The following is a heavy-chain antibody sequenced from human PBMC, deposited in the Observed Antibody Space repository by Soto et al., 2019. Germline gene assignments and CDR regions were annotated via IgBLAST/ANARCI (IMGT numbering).Heavy chain of an antibody. CDR1: GFTFSSYG. CDR3: AREGGYDFWSAYDFDY. Sequence: QVQLVESGGGVVQPGRSLRLSCAASGFTFSSYGMHWVRQAQGKGLEWVAVIWYDGSNKYYADSVKGRFTISRDNSQNTLYLQMNRLRAEDTAVYYFAREGGYDFWSAYDFDYWGQGTLVTVSS. D-gene: IGHD3-3*01. CDR2: IWYDGSNK. J-gene: IGHJ4*02. V-gene: IGHV3-33*01.